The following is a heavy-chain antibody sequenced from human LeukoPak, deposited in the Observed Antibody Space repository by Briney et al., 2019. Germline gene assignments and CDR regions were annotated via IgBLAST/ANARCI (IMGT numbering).Heavy chain of an antibody. CDR1: GYTFTSYD. V-gene: IGHV1-8*01. D-gene: IGHD3-22*01. CDR2: MNPNRGNT. CDR3: ARVSSGYYDY. Sequence: ASVKVSCKASGYTFTSYDISWVRQATGQGLEWMGWMNPNRGNTGYAQKFQGRVTMTRNTSISTAYMELSSLRSEDTAVYYCARVSSGYYDYWGQGTLVTVSS. J-gene: IGHJ4*02.